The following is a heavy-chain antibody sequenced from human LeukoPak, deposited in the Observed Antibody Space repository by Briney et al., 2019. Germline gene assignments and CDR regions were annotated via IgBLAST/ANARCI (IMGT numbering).Heavy chain of an antibody. D-gene: IGHD4-23*01. Sequence: PGGSLRLSCAASGFTFSSYDMNWVRQAPGKGLEWVSYISSRASAVYYADSVKGRFTISRDNAKNSLYLQMDSLRAEDTAVYYCARDYGGSSPFDYGGQGTLVTVSA. CDR3: ARDYGGSSPFDY. J-gene: IGHJ4*02. V-gene: IGHV3-48*03. CDR2: ISSRASAV. CDR1: GFTFSSYD.